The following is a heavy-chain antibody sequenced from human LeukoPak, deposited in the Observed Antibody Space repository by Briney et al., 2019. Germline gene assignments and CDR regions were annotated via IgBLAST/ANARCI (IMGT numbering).Heavy chain of an antibody. CDR3: ATGRSGYFDS. CDR2: IKSKIDGGLK. CDR1: GLTLSDAW. J-gene: IGHJ4*02. Sequence: GGFLRLSCAASGLTLSDAWLTWVRQAPGKGLEWVARIKSKIDGGLKDYAAPVKGTFTISRDDSENTVYLQINSLKIEDTAMYYCATGRSGYFDSWGQGTLVTVSS. V-gene: IGHV3-15*01.